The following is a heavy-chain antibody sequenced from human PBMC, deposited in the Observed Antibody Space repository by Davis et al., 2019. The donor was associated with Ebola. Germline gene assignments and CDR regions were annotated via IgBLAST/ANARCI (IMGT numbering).Heavy chain of an antibody. V-gene: IGHV3-48*04. CDR2: ISSRSSNT. CDR1: GFTFSSYA. D-gene: IGHD6-13*01. J-gene: IGHJ3*02. CDR3: ARLTPLAPGGDDAFDI. Sequence: GGSLRLSCAASGFTFSSYAMSWVRQAPGKGLEWISYISSRSSNTNYADSVKGRFTVSRDNAKNSLYLQMNSLRAEDTAVYYCARLTPLAPGGDDAFDIWGQGTMVTVSS.